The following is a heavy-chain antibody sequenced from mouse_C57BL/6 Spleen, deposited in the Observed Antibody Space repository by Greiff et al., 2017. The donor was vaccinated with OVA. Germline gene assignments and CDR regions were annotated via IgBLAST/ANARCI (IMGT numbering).Heavy chain of an antibody. V-gene: IGHV1-42*01. J-gene: IGHJ2*01. D-gene: IGHD2-14*01. CDR2: INPSTGGT. CDR1: GYSFTGYY. Sequence: VQLKESGPELVKPGASVKISCKACGYSFTGYYMNWVKQSPEKSLEWIGEINPSTGGTTYNQKFKAKATLTVDKSSSTAYMQLKSLTSEDSAVYYCASHYRGYWGQGTTLTVSS. CDR3: ASHYRGY.